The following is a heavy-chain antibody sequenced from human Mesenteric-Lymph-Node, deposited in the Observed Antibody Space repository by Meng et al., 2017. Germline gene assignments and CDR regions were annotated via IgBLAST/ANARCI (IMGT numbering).Heavy chain of an antibody. V-gene: IGHV4-30-2*01. Sequence: QVQLPESGSGLVRPSPTLSPPCAVSGASITSVDYSWTWIRQPPGKGLEWIGYIYHGVTIYYTPSLRSRVTISVDKSRNQFSLKLTSVSAADTAVYYCVRDTRRGGGWFDPWGQGTLVTVSS. CDR1: GASITSVDYS. J-gene: IGHJ5*02. CDR2: IYHGVTI. CDR3: VRDTRRGGGWFDP. D-gene: IGHD3-10*01.